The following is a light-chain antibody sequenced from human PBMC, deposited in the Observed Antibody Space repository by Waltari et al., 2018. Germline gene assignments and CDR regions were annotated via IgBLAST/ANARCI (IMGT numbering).Light chain of an antibody. CDR1: QNLDRL. J-gene: IGKJ1*01. CDR2: MAS. V-gene: IGKV1-5*03. CDR3: QQYINYWT. Sequence: TQSPSTLSAFVGDKVTSTCRASQNLDRLLAWYQQKPVKAPRLLIYMASNLESGVPSRFSGSGSGTEFTLTINSLQPDDFATYYCQQYINYWTFGQGTKVQ.